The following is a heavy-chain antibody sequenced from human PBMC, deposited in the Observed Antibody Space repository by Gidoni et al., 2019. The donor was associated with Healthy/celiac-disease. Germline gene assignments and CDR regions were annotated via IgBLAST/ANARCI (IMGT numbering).Heavy chain of an antibody. V-gene: IGHV4-39*01. Sequence: QLQLQESGPGLVKPSETLSLTCTVSGGSISSRSDYWGWIRQPPGKGLEWIGSIYYSGSTYYNPSLKSRVTISVDTSKHQFSLKLSSVTAADTAVYYCARHETYYYDSSGYLGWFDPWGQGTLVTVSS. J-gene: IGHJ5*02. D-gene: IGHD3-22*01. CDR3: ARHETYYYDSSGYLGWFDP. CDR2: IYYSGST. CDR1: GGSISSRSDY.